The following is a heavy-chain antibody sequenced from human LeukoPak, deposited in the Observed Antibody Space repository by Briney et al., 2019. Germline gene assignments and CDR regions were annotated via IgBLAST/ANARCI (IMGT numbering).Heavy chain of an antibody. CDR3: TREIAVPGDY. CDR1: GFTFSRYW. J-gene: IGHJ4*02. V-gene: IGHV3-7*01. D-gene: IGHD6-19*01. Sequence: SGGSLRLSCAASGFTFSRYWMSWVRQAPGKGLEWVGKIKEDGSEKYYADSVRGRLTISRDNAKNSLYLQINSLRADDTGVYYCTREIAVPGDYWGQGTLVTVSS. CDR2: IKEDGSEK.